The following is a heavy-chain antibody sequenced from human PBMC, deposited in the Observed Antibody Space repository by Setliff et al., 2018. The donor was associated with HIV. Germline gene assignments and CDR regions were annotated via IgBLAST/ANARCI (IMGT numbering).Heavy chain of an antibody. J-gene: IGHJ4*02. Sequence: PSETLSLTCTVSGGSIKSSSYYWGWIRQPPGKGLEWIGHIHTSGSSSYNPSLKSRVIISLDTSKNQISLKLNSVTAADTAVYYCARDLLGSSSLVDYWGQGTLVTVSS. CDR2: IHTSGSS. CDR3: ARDLLGSSSLVDY. D-gene: IGHD6-6*01. CDR1: GGSIKSSSYY. V-gene: IGHV4-39*07.